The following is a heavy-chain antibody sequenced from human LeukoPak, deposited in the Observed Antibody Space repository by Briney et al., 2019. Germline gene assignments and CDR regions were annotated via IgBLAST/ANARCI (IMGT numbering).Heavy chain of an antibody. Sequence: SETLSLTCTVSGGSISSSSYYWGWIRQPPGKGLEWIGSMYYSGSTYYNPSLKSRVTISVDRTKNQFSLELSSVTAADTALYYCARLEYSESYFDRWGQGTLVTVSS. CDR3: ARLEYSESYFDR. V-gene: IGHV4-39*07. CDR1: GGSISSSSYY. D-gene: IGHD1-26*01. J-gene: IGHJ4*02. CDR2: MYYSGST.